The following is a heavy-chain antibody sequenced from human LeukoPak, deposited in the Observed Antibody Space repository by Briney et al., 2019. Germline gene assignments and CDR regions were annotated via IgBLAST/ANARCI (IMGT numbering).Heavy chain of an antibody. Sequence: GGSLRLSCATSGFTFTNFWMSWVRQAPGKGLEWVANIKQDGSAKYYVDSVRGRFTISRDNAKSSLYLQMNSLRAGDTAVYYCVRSMDVWGQGTTVTVSS. CDR2: IKQDGSAK. CDR1: GFTFTNFW. CDR3: VRSMDV. J-gene: IGHJ6*02. V-gene: IGHV3-7*01.